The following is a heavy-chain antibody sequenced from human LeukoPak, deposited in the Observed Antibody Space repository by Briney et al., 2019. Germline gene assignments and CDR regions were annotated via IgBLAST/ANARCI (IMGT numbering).Heavy chain of an antibody. CDR3: ARELLAAAVPLGYFDY. D-gene: IGHD6-13*01. CDR1: GYTFTGYY. CDR2: MNPNSGGT. Sequence: ASVKVSCKASGYTFTGYYMHWVRQAPGQGLEWMGWMNPNSGGTNYAQKFQGRVTMTRDTSISTAYMELSRLRSDDTAVYYCARELLAAAVPLGYFDYWGQGTLVTVSS. J-gene: IGHJ4*02. V-gene: IGHV1-2*02.